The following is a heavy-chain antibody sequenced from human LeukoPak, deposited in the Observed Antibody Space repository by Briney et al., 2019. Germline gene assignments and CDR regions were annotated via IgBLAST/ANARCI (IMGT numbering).Heavy chain of an antibody. Sequence: GASVKVSCKASGYTFTNYGISWVRQAPGQGLEWMGWISAYNGNTNYAQKLQGRVTMTTDTSTTTAYMELRSLRSDDTAVYYCARDDGAVAAPAPFDYWGQGTLLIVSS. CDR1: GYTFTNYG. CDR2: ISAYNGNT. CDR3: ARDDGAVAAPAPFDY. J-gene: IGHJ4*02. D-gene: IGHD6-19*01. V-gene: IGHV1-18*01.